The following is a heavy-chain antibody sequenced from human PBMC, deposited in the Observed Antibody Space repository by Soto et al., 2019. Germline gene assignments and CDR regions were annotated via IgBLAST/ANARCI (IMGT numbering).Heavy chain of an antibody. Sequence: QVQLVESGGGVVQPGRSLRLSCAASGFTFSSYAMHCVRQAPGKVLEWVAVISYDGSNKYYADSVKGRFTISRDNSKNTLYLQMNSLRAEDTALYYCARYPLDYGDYGGGACWGQGTLVTVSS. CDR3: ARYPLDYGDYGGGAC. CDR2: ISYDGSNK. D-gene: IGHD4-17*01. CDR1: GFTFSSYA. J-gene: IGHJ4*02. V-gene: IGHV3-30-3*01.